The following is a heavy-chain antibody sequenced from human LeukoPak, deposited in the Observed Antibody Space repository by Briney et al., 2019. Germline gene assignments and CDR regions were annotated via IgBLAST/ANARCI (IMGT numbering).Heavy chain of an antibody. CDR2: IYSGGTT. Sequence: PGGSLRLSCVASGFTFSTYAMTWVRQAPGKGLEWVSVIYSGGTTYYADSVKGRFTISRHNSKNTLYLQMNSLRAEDTAVYYCASATSSGYYGGYYFDYWGQGTLVTVSS. V-gene: IGHV3-53*04. CDR3: ASATSSGYYGGYYFDY. CDR1: GFTFSTYA. D-gene: IGHD3-22*01. J-gene: IGHJ4*02.